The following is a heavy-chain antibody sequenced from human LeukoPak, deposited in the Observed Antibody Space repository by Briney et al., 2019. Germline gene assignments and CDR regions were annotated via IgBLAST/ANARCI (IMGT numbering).Heavy chain of an antibody. CDR3: AKDPRREYYFDF. CDR1: GFTFDKCA. V-gene: IGHV3-43*02. Sequence: AGGSLRLSCAASGFTFDKCAMHWVRHGPGKGLEWVAIISEDGSITYYADSVKGRFTISRDNSRNSLYLEMNSLRSEDSALYYCAKDPRREYYFDFWGQGARVTVSS. J-gene: IGHJ4*02. CDR2: ISEDGSIT.